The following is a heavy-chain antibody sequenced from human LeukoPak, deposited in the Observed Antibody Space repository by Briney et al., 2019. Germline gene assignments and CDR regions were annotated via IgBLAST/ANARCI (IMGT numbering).Heavy chain of an antibody. CDR1: GYTFTSYG. D-gene: IGHD6-6*01. CDR3: ARETIAAHTGYLFDY. CDR2: ISAYNGNT. Sequence: ASVKVSCKASGYTFTSYGISWVRQAPGQGLEWMGWISAYNGNTNYAQKLQGRVTMTTDTSTSTAYMELRSLRSDDTAVYYCARETIAAHTGYLFDYWGQGTLVTVSS. V-gene: IGHV1-18*01. J-gene: IGHJ4*02.